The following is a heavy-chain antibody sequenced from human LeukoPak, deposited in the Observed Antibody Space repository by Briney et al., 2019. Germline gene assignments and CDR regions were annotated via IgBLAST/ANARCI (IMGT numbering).Heavy chain of an antibody. D-gene: IGHD3-10*01. Sequence: PGGSLRLSCAASGFTFSSYAMSWVRQAPGKGLEWVSGISCSGDSTYFADSVKGRFTISRDNSKNTLYLQMNSLRAEDTALYYCTKASGTLDYWGQGTLVTVSS. J-gene: IGHJ4*02. CDR1: GFTFSSYA. CDR2: ISCSGDST. CDR3: TKASGTLDY. V-gene: IGHV3-23*01.